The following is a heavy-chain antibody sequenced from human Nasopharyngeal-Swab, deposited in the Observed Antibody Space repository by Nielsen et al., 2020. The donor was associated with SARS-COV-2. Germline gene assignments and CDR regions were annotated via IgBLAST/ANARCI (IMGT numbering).Heavy chain of an antibody. Sequence: GESLKISCAASGFTFSSYSMNWARQAPGKGLEWVSSISSSSSYIYYADSVKGRFTISRDNAKNSLYLQMNSLRAEDTAVYYCARITVAGDYYYGMDVWGQGTTVTVSS. CDR1: GFTFSSYS. V-gene: IGHV3-21*01. CDR3: ARITVAGDYYYGMDV. D-gene: IGHD6-19*01. J-gene: IGHJ6*02. CDR2: ISSSSSYI.